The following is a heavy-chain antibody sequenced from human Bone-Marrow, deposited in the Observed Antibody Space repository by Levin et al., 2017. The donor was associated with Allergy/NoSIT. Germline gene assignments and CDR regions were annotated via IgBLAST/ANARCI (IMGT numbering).Heavy chain of an antibody. CDR3: ARKGYYGDSREPFDY. V-gene: IGHV1-46*01. D-gene: IGHD4-17*01. CDR1: GYTFTSYY. CDR2: INPSGGST. J-gene: IGHJ4*02. Sequence: ASVKVSCKASGYTFTSYYMHWVRQAPGQGLEWMGIINPSGGSTSYAQKFQGRVTMTRDTSTSTVYMELSSLRSEDTAVYYCARKGYYGDSREPFDYWGQGTLVTVSS.